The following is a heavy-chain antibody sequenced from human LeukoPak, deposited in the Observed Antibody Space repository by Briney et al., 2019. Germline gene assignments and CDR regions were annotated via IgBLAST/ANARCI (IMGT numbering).Heavy chain of an antibody. V-gene: IGHV1-8*01. J-gene: IGHJ4*02. D-gene: IGHD3-3*01. CDR2: MNPNSGNT. CDR3: ARGGAQTARFWLY. CDR1: GYTFTCYD. Sequence: ASVQVSCKASGYTFTCYDVNGVRQATGQGLEWMGWMNPNSGNTGYAQEFQGRVTMTRNTAISTAYMELSTLRSADTAVYYWARGGAQTARFWLYWGQGTLVTVSS.